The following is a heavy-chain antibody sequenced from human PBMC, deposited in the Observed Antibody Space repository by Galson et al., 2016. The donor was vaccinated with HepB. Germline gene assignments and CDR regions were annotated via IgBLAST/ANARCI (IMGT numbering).Heavy chain of an antibody. Sequence: SLRLSCAVSGLTVSGNYMTWVRQAPGKGLEWVSVIYRGGSTYYADSVKGRFTLSSDNSKNTLYLQMNSLRDEDTAVYYCASRSNCISATCYFGPYYYGMDVWGQGTTVTVSS. CDR1: GLTVSGNY. CDR3: ASRSNCISATCYFGPYYYGMDV. V-gene: IGHV3-66*01. D-gene: IGHD2-2*01. J-gene: IGHJ6*02. CDR2: IYRGGST.